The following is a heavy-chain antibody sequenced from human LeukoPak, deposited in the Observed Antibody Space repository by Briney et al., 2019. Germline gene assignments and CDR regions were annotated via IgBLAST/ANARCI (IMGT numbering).Heavy chain of an antibody. CDR3: AREYTGIIWLDP. D-gene: IGHD3-10*01. J-gene: IGHJ5*02. CDR2: ISSSSSYI. V-gene: IGHV3-21*01. Sequence: GGSLRLSCAASGFTFSSYSMNWVRQAPGKGLEWVSSISSSSSYIYYADSVKGRFTISRDNAKNSLYLQMNSLRAEDTAVYYCAREYTGIIWLDPWGQGTLVTVSS. CDR1: GFTFSSYS.